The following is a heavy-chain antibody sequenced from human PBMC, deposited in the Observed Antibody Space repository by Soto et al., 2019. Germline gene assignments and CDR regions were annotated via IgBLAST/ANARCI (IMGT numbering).Heavy chain of an antibody. CDR2: INPNSGDA. V-gene: IGHV1-2*02. CDR1: GYTFTAYA. Sequence: QVQLVHSGAELKKPGASVKVSCKASGYTFTAYAMHWVRQAPGQGLEWMGWINPNSGDATYAQKFQGRVTRTMDTSMTTAQMELSSLSYDDTAVYYCAREASAVLALDCWGQGTLVTVSS. CDR3: AREASAVLALDC. J-gene: IGHJ4*02. D-gene: IGHD6-19*01.